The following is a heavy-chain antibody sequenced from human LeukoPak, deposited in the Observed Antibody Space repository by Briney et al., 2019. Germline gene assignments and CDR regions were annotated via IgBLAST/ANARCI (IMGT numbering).Heavy chain of an antibody. CDR3: ARGVLVLWFGPESQDFDY. CDR2: ISYDGSNK. CDR1: GFTFSSYA. D-gene: IGHD3-10*01. Sequence: TGGSLRLSCAASGFTFSSYAMHWVRQAPGKGLEWVAVISYDGSNKYYADSVKGRFTISRDNSKNTLYLQMNSLRAEDTAVYYCARGVLVLWFGPESQDFDYWGQGTLVTVSS. J-gene: IGHJ4*02. V-gene: IGHV3-30-3*01.